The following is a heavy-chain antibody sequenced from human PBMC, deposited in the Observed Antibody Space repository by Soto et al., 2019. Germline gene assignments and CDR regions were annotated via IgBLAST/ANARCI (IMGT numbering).Heavy chain of an antibody. Sequence: QLQLQESGPGLVKPSETLSLTCTVSGGSVSSSSYYWGWVRQPPGKGLEWIGCVYYSGSTYCNPSLETRVTISVDKSKNQFSLKLMSLSAADTAVYYCGRLEGLATISYYFDYWGQGALVTVSS. CDR3: GRLEGLATISYYFDY. CDR2: VYYSGST. D-gene: IGHD3-9*01. J-gene: IGHJ4*02. CDR1: GGSVSSSSYY. V-gene: IGHV4-39*01.